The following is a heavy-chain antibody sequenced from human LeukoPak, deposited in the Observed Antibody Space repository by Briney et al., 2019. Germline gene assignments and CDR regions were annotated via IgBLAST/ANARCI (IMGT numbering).Heavy chain of an antibody. V-gene: IGHV1-18*01. Sequence: GASVNVSCKASGYTFTSYGISWVRQAPGQGLEWMGWISAYNGNTNYAQKLQGGVTMTTDTSTSTAYMELRSLRSDDTAVYYCARDRYDYIWGGFPLAFDIWGQGTMVTVSS. CDR1: GYTFTSYG. J-gene: IGHJ3*02. D-gene: IGHD3-16*01. CDR2: ISAYNGNT. CDR3: ARDRYDYIWGGFPLAFDI.